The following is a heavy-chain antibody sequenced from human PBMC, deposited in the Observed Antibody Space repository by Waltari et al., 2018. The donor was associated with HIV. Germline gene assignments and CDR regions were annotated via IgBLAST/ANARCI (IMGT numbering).Heavy chain of an antibody. CDR2: IYSGGNT. J-gene: IGHJ4*02. CDR3: AGRGSGDYPYFDY. D-gene: IGHD4-17*01. CDR1: GFTVRRKY. V-gene: IGHV3-66*02. Sequence: EVQLGESGGGLVQPGGSMRLSCAASGFTVRRKYMTWVRQAPGKGLEWVSLIYSGGNTYYADSVQGRFTISRDNSKNTLYLQMNSLRAEDTGVYYCAGRGSGDYPYFDYWGQGTPVTVSS.